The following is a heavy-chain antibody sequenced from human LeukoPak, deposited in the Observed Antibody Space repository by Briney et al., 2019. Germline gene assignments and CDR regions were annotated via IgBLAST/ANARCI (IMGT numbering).Heavy chain of an antibody. CDR2: INSDGSTT. V-gene: IGHV3-74*01. J-gene: IGHJ4*02. D-gene: IGHD2-2*01. CDR3: TKDDDSTSYYFDY. Sequence: PGGSLRLSCVASGFTFSSYWMYWVRQAPGKGLVWVSRINSDGSTTSYADSVKGRFTISRDNAKNTLYLQMNSLRAEDTAVYYCTKDDDSTSYYFDYWGQGTLVTVPS. CDR1: GFTFSSYW.